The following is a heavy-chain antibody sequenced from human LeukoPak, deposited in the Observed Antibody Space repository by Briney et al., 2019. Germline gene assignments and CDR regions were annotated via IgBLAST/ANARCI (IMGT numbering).Heavy chain of an antibody. Sequence: PSETLSLTCTVSGYSISSGYYWGWIRQPPGKGLEWIGSIYHSGSTYYNPSLKSRVTISVDTSKNQFSLKLSSVTAADTAVYYCARTGDIVVVPAATYYYYYMDVWGRGTTVTVSS. CDR3: ARTGDIVVVPAATYYYYYMDV. J-gene: IGHJ6*03. CDR2: IYHSGST. CDR1: GYSISSGYY. D-gene: IGHD2-2*01. V-gene: IGHV4-38-2*02.